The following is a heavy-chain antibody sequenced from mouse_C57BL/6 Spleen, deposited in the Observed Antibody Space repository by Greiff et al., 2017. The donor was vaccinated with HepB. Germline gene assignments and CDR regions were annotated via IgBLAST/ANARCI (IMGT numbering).Heavy chain of an antibody. CDR2: IWSDAST. D-gene: IGHD1-1*01. Sequence: QVQLKESGPGLVAPSQSLSITCTVSGFSLTSYGVHWVRQPPGKGLEWLVVIWSDASTTYNSALKSRLSISKDNSKSQVFLKMNSLQTDDTAMYYCARHKGGSTHWYFDVWGTGTTVTVSS. J-gene: IGHJ1*03. V-gene: IGHV2-6-1*01. CDR3: ARHKGGSTHWYFDV. CDR1: GFSLTSYG.